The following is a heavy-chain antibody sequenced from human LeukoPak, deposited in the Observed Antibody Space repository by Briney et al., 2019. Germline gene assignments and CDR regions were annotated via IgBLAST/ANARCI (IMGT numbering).Heavy chain of an antibody. CDR2: IYYSGNT. CDR3: ARQHYGSGKKNWFDP. Sequence: PSETLSLTCTVSGVSISSSNSYWGWIRQPPGKGLEWIGSIYYSGNTYYNASLKSQVSISIDTSKNQFSLKLSSVTAADTAVYYCARQHYGSGKKNWFDPWGQGTLVTVSS. CDR1: GVSISSSNSY. V-gene: IGHV4-39*01. J-gene: IGHJ5*02. D-gene: IGHD3-10*01.